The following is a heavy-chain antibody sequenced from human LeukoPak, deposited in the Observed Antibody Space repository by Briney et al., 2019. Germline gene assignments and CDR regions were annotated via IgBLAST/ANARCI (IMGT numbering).Heavy chain of an antibody. CDR1: GYSFTDYY. Sequence: EASVKVSCKTSGYSFTDYYMHWVRQAPGQGLEWMGWINPNSGGTSSAQKFQGRVTMTRDTSITTVYMEVSWLTSGDTAIYYCARADRLDGGPYLIGPWGQGTLVTVSS. V-gene: IGHV1-2*02. D-gene: IGHD2-21*01. CDR3: ARADRLDGGPYLIGP. J-gene: IGHJ5*02. CDR2: INPNSGGT.